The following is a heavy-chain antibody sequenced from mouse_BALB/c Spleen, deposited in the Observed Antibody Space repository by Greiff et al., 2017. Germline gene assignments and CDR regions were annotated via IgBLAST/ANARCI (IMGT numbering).Heavy chain of an antibody. CDR2: IRNKANGYTT. CDR3: ARPGPYWYFDV. J-gene: IGHJ1*01. V-gene: IGHV7-3*02. Sequence: EVQRVESGGGLVQPGGSLRLSCATSGFTFTDYYMSWVRPPPGKALEWLGFIRNKANGYTTEYSASVKGRFTISRDNSQSILYLQMNTLRAEDSATYCCARPGPYWYFDVWGAGTTVTVSS. CDR1: GFTFTDYY.